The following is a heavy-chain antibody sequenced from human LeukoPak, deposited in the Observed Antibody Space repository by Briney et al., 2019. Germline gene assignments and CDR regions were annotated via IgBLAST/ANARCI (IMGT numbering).Heavy chain of an antibody. V-gene: IGHV1-69*04. D-gene: IGHD4-23*01. J-gene: IGHJ4*02. CDR3: ARSTLVIVY. CDR2: IIPIFGIA. CDR1: GGTFSSYA. Sequence: SVKVSCKASGGTFSSYAISWVRQAPGQGLEWMGRIIPIFGIANYAQKFQGRVTITADKSTSTAYMELSSQRSEDTAVYYCARSTLVIVYWGRGTLVSVSS.